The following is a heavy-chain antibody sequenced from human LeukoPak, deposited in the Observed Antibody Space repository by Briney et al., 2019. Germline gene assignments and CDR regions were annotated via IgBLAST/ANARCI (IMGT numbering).Heavy chain of an antibody. Sequence: ASVKVSCKASGYTFTSYDINWVRQATGQGLEWMGWMNPNSGNTGYAQKFQGRVTITRNTSISTAYMELSSLRSEDTAVYYCARGKRHSSSSAWFGYYYYMDVWGKGTTFTVSS. J-gene: IGHJ6*03. CDR3: ARGKRHSSSSAWFGYYYYMDV. V-gene: IGHV1-8*03. CDR1: GYTFTSYD. D-gene: IGHD6-13*01. CDR2: MNPNSGNT.